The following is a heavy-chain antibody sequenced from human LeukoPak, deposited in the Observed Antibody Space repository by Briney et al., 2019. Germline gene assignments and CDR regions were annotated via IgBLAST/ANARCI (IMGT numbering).Heavy chain of an antibody. CDR2: IVPIFGTA. D-gene: IGHD6-19*01. Sequence: ASVKVSCKASGYTFTSYGISWVRQAPGQGLEWMGGIVPIFGTANYAQKFQGRVRITADKSTSTAYMELSSLRSEDTAVYYCARGVSSGWYLLGENWFDPWGQGTLVTVPS. J-gene: IGHJ5*02. CDR3: ARGVSSGWYLLGENWFDP. CDR1: GYTFTSYG. V-gene: IGHV1-69*06.